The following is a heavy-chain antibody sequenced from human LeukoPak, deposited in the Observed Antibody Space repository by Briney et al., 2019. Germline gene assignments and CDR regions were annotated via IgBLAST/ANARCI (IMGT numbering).Heavy chain of an antibody. CDR1: GFTFSSYG. D-gene: IGHD1-26*01. Sequence: GGSLRLSCAASGFTFSSYGMHWVRQAPGKGLEWVAVISYDGSNKYYADSVKGRFTISRDNSKNTLYLQMNSLRAEDTAVYYCAKAKRSGSYYAAYYFDYWGQGTLVTVSS. J-gene: IGHJ4*02. CDR2: ISYDGSNK. CDR3: AKAKRSGSYYAAYYFDY. V-gene: IGHV3-30*18.